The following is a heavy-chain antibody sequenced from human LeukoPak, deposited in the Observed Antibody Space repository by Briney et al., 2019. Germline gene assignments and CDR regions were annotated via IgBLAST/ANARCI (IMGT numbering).Heavy chain of an antibody. CDR1: GFTFGDHA. V-gene: IGHV3-49*04. CDR2: IRSKSYGGTT. J-gene: IGHJ6*02. Sequence: SLTLSCTASGFTFGDHAMSWVRQAPGRGLDWVGFIRSKSYGGTTEYAVSVKRIFSISREDSKSIAYLQMNSLKTEATAVYYCRRGPIQLWVHNGMDVGGQGTTVIVS. CDR3: RRGPIQLWVHNGMDV. D-gene: IGHD5-18*01.